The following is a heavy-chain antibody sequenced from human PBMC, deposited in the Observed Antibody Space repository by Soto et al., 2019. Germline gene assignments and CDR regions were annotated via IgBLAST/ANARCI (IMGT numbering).Heavy chain of an antibody. J-gene: IGHJ3*02. V-gene: IGHV3-7*04. CDR1: GFTFSNYW. D-gene: IGHD3-22*01. CDR2: IKQDGSEK. Sequence: GGSLRLCCAASGFTFSNYWMSWVRQAPGKGLEWVANIKQDGSEKWYVDSVKGRFTISRDNTKKSLFLQMNSLRAEDTAVYFCARGDYYDSSGPFSDAFDIWGQGTLVTVSS. CDR3: ARGDYYDSSGPFSDAFDI.